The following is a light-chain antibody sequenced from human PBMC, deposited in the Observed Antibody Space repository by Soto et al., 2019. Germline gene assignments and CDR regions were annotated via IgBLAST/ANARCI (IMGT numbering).Light chain of an antibody. CDR2: NVY. CDR3: FSYAGSYTVI. Sequence: QSALAQPRSVSGSPGQSVTISCTGTTSDVGRYNLVSWYQQHPGKAPKLIIYNVYKRPSGVPDRFSGSKSGNTASLTISGLQAEDEADYHCFSYAGSYTVIFGGGTKVTVL. V-gene: IGLV2-11*01. CDR1: TSDVGRYNL. J-gene: IGLJ2*01.